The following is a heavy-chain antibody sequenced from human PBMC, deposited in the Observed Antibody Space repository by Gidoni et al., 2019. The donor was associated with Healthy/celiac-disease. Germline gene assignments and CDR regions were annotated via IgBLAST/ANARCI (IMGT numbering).Heavy chain of an antibody. Sequence: QVQLQESGPGLVKPSQTLSLTCTVSGGSISSGRYYWSWIRQPAGKGLEWIGRIYTSGSTNYNPSLKSRVTISVDTSKNQFSLKLSSVTAADTAVYYCARAGSMITFGGVIVYFDYWGQGTLVTVSS. J-gene: IGHJ4*02. V-gene: IGHV4-61*02. CDR1: GGSISSGRYY. CDR2: IYTSGST. CDR3: ARAGSMITFGGVIVYFDY. D-gene: IGHD3-16*02.